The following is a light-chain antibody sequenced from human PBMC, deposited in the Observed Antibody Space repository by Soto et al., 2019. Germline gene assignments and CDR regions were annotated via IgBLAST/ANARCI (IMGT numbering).Light chain of an antibody. CDR3: QSYDSSMSASVV. V-gene: IGLV1-40*01. Sequence: QSVLTQPPSVSGAPGQRVTISCTGNSSNIGTGYDVHWYQLLPGTAPKLLIYANNNRPSGVPDRFSGSRSGTSASLAITGLQAEDEADYYCQSYDSSMSASVVFGGGTQLTV. CDR2: ANN. J-gene: IGLJ2*01. CDR1: SSNIGTGYD.